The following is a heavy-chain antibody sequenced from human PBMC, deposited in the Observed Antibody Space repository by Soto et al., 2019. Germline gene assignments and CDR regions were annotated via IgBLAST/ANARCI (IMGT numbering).Heavy chain of an antibody. CDR1: GFTFSHYW. D-gene: IGHD3-10*01. V-gene: IGHV3-74*01. CDR3: ARDNPASYYQDDYYHYGMDV. J-gene: IGHJ6*02. Sequence: EVQLVESGGGLVQPGGSLRLSCAASGFTFSHYWMHWVRQVPGKGLVWVARIDSDGGKSDYADPVKGRFTISRDNARNTLDLQMNSLAAEDTAVYYCARDNPASYYQDDYYHYGMDVWGQVTTVTVS. CDR2: IDSDGGKS.